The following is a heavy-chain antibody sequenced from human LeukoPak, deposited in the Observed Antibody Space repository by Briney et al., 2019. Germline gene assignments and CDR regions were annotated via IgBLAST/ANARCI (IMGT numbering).Heavy chain of an antibody. J-gene: IGHJ4*02. V-gene: IGHV4-38-2*02. Sequence: PSETLSLTCTVSGYSISSGYYWGWIRKPPGKGLEWIGSIYHSGITYYNPSLKSRDTISVDTSKNQFSLKLSSVTAADTAVYYCARDWEIATSNFDYWGQGTLVTVSS. D-gene: IGHD5-24*01. CDR3: ARDWEIATSNFDY. CDR2: IYHSGIT. CDR1: GYSISSGYY.